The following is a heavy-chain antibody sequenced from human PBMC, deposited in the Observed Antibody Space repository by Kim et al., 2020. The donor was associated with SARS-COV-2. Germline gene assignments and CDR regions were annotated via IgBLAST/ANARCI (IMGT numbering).Heavy chain of an antibody. J-gene: IGHJ6*02. CDR3: ARDRGYYGSGSYSGYYGMDV. V-gene: IGHV1-18*04. CDR2: ISAYNGNT. Sequence: ASVKVSCKASGYTFTSYGISWVRQAPGQGLEWMGWISAYNGNTNYAQKLQGRVTMTTDTSTSTAYMELRSLRSDDTAVYYCARDRGYYGSGSYSGYYGMDVWGQGTTVTVSS. D-gene: IGHD3-10*01. CDR1: GYTFTSYG.